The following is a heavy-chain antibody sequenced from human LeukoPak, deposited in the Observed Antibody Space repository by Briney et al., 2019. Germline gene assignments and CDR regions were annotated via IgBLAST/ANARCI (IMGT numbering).Heavy chain of an antibody. D-gene: IGHD3-22*01. J-gene: IGHJ6*03. CDR1: GFTFSSYG. CDR3: ARDRNDITMIVDYYYMDV. Sequence: GRSLRLSCAASGFTFSSYGMHWVRQAPGKGLEWVAVIWYDGSNKYYADSVKGRFTISRDNSKNTLYLQMNSLRAEDTAVYYCARDRNDITMIVDYYYMDVWGKGTTVTVSS. V-gene: IGHV3-33*01. CDR2: IWYDGSNK.